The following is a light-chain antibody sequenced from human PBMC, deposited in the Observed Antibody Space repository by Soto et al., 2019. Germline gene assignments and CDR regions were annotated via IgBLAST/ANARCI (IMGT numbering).Light chain of an antibody. CDR3: NSYAASSTVV. V-gene: IGLV2-14*01. CDR2: ADS. Sequence: QSALTQPASVSGSPGQSITISCTGTSSDVGGYNYVSWYQQHPGKAPNLMIYADSNRPSGVSNRFSGSKSGNTASLTISGLQAEDEADYYCNSYAASSTVVFGGGTKLTVL. J-gene: IGLJ2*01. CDR1: SSDVGGYNY.